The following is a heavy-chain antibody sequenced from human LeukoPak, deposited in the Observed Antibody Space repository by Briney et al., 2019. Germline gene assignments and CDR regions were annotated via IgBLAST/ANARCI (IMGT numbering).Heavy chain of an antibody. D-gene: IGHD3-9*01. CDR1: GYSISSGHY. Sequence: SETLSLTCTVSGYSISSGHYWGWIRQPPGKGLEWIGSMYHSGSTYYNPPLKSRVTVSVDTSKNQFSLKLSSVTAADTAVYYCARPRFDWLSKTDAFDIWGQGTMVTVSS. J-gene: IGHJ3*02. CDR3: ARPRFDWLSKTDAFDI. V-gene: IGHV4-38-2*02. CDR2: MYHSGST.